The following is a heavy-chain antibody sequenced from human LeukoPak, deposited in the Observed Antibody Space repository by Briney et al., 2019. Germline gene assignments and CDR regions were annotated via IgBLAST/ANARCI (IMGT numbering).Heavy chain of an antibody. D-gene: IGHD6-13*01. CDR3: ARVAVEYSYSSSWYVGNWFDP. J-gene: IGHJ5*02. CDR2: IYYSGST. V-gene: IGHV4-59*01. CDR1: GGSISKYY. Sequence: PSETLSLTCTVSGGSISKYYWSWIRQPPGKGVEWIGYIYYSGSTNYNPSLKSRVTISVDTSKNQSSLKLSSVTAADTAVYYCARVAVEYSYSSSWYVGNWFDPWGQGILVTVSS.